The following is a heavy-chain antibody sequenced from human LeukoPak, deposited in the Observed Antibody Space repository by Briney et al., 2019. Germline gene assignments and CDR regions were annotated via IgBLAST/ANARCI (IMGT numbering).Heavy chain of an antibody. CDR2: ISYDGSNK. CDR1: GFTFSSYG. V-gene: IGHV3-30*18. D-gene: IGHD1-26*01. Sequence: GRSLRLSCAASGFTFSSYGMHWVRQAPGKGLEWVAVISYDGSNKYYADSVKGRFTISRDNSKNTLYPQMNSLRAEDTAVYYCAKDRMSGESGPDYWGQGTLVTVSS. CDR3: AKDRMSGESGPDY. J-gene: IGHJ4*02.